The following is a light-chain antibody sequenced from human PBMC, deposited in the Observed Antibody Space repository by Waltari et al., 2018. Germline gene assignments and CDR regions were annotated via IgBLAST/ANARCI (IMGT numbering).Light chain of an antibody. CDR3: SSYISSDALEL. CDR1: SSDVGGYNY. CDR2: DVS. J-gene: IGLJ2*01. V-gene: IGLV2-14*03. Sequence: QSALTQPASVSGSPGQSITISCTGTSSDVGGYNYVSWYQQHPGKAPKLIIFDVSNRPSWVSSRFSGSKSGNTASLTISGLQAQDEADYYCSSYISSDALELFGGGTSLTVL.